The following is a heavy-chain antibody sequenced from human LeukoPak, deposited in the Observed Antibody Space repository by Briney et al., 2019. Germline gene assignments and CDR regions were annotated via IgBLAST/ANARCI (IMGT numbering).Heavy chain of an antibody. CDR2: IYYSGST. J-gene: IGHJ4*02. CDR1: GGSISSFY. Sequence: SEILSLTCTVSGGSISSFYWSWIRQPPGKGLEWIGYIYYSGSTNYNPSLKSRVTISVDTSKNQFSLKLSSVTAADTAVYYCASVRGYSYYFDYWGQGTLVTVSS. CDR3: ASVRGYSYYFDY. V-gene: IGHV4-59*01. D-gene: IGHD5-18*01.